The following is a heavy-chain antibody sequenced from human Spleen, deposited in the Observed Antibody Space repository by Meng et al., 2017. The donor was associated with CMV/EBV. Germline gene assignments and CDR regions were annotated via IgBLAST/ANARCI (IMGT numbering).Heavy chain of an antibody. CDR2: ISSSSSYI. V-gene: IGHV3-21*01. CDR1: GFSVGENH. D-gene: IGHD2-2*01. J-gene: IGHJ4*02. Sequence: GESLKISCAASGFSVGENHMTWVRQAPGKGLEWVSSISSSSSYIYYADSVKGRFTISRDNAKNSLYLQMNSLRAEDTAVYYCARSSGFVVVPAAPLDFDYWGQGTLVTVSS. CDR3: ARSSGFVVVPAAPLDFDY.